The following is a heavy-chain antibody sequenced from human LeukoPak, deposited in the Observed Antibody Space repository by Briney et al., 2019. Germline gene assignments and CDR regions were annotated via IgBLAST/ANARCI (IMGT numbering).Heavy chain of an antibody. CDR2: IYPGDSDT. Sequence: GESLKISCKGSGYSFTSYWIGWVRQMPGKGLEWMGIIYPGDSDTRYSPSFQGQVTISADKYISTAYLQWSSLKDSDTAMYYCARRAQWLTGDDEYYYGMDVWGQGTTVTVSS. V-gene: IGHV5-51*01. CDR1: GYSFTSYW. CDR3: ARRAQWLTGDDEYYYGMDV. D-gene: IGHD6-19*01. J-gene: IGHJ6*02.